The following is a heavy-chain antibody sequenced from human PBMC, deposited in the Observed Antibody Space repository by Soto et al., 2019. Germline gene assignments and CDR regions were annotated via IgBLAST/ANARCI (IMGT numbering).Heavy chain of an antibody. Sequence: SVKVSCKASGGTFSSYALSWVRQAPGQGLEWMGGIIPIFGTANYAQKFQGRVTITADESTSTAYMELSSLRSEDTAVYYCATTDYYDSSGLNDYWGQGTLVTVSS. CDR2: IIPIFGTA. J-gene: IGHJ4*02. CDR1: GGTFSSYA. D-gene: IGHD3-22*01. V-gene: IGHV1-69*13. CDR3: ATTDYYDSSGLNDY.